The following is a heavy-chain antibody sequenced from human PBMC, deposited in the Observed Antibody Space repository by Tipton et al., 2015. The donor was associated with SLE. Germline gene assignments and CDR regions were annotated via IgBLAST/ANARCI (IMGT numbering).Heavy chain of an antibody. CDR2: IWYDGSNK. J-gene: IGHJ4*02. CDR3: AKEGIAVAALTG. Sequence: SLRLSCAASGFTFSSYGMHWVRQAPGKGLEGVAVIWYDGSNKYYADSVKGRFTISRDNSKNTLYLQMNSLRAEDTAVYYCAKEGIAVAALTGWGQGTLVTVSS. D-gene: IGHD6-19*01. CDR1: GFTFSSYG. V-gene: IGHV3-30*18.